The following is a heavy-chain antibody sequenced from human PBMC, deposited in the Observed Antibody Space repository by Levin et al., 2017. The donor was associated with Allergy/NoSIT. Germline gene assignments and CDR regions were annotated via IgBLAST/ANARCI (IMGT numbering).Heavy chain of an antibody. J-gene: IGHJ6*02. V-gene: IGHV3-15*01. D-gene: IGHD4-17*01. CDR3: TSPPDYGDYDLPRHDYGMDV. CDR2: IKSKTDGGTT. Sequence: PGGSLRLSCAASGFTFSNAWMSWVRQAPGKGLEWVGRIKSKTDGGTTDYAAPVKGRFTISRDDSKNTLYLQMNSLKTEDTAVYYCTSPPDYGDYDLPRHDYGMDVWGQGTTVTVSS. CDR1: GFTFSNAW.